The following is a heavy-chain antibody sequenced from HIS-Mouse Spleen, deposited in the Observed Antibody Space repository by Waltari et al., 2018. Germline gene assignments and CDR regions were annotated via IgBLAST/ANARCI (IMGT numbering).Heavy chain of an antibody. V-gene: IGHV1-69*01. CDR3: AGGSGGYSFWYLDL. CDR2: INPIFGTT. J-gene: IGHJ2*01. Sequence: QVQLVQSGAEVKKPGSSVKVSCKASGGTFSSYAISWVRQAPGQGLEWMGGINPIFGTTNRATECPGRGTITGDEAKGTAYMGLSRLGSEDTAVYYCAGGSGGYSFWYLDLWGRGTLVTVSS. CDR1: GGTFSSYA. D-gene: IGHD1-26*01.